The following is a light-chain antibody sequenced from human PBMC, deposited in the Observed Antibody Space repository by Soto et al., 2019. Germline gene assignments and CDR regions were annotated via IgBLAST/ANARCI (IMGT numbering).Light chain of an antibody. Sequence: SVLTQPHSASGPPGQSVPISFTGNSSDVGGYSYVSWYQQHPGKVPKLMIYEVSKRPSGVPDRFSGSKSGNTASLTVSWLHAEDEADYCCSSYAGSNIYVFGTGTNVTVL. V-gene: IGLV2-8*01. CDR1: SSDVGGYSY. CDR3: SSYAGSNIYV. J-gene: IGLJ1*01. CDR2: EVS.